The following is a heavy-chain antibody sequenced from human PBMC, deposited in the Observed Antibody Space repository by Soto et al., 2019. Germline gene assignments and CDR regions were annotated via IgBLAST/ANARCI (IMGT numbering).Heavy chain of an antibody. J-gene: IGHJ6*02. Sequence: GGSLRLSCAASGFTFSSYAMSWVRQAPGKGLEWVSAISGSGGSTYYADSVKGRFTISRDNSKNTLYLQMNSLRAEDTAVYYCAKGLGEYCGGDCYPDVWGQGTTVTVSS. CDR2: ISGSGGST. CDR1: GFTFSSYA. V-gene: IGHV3-23*01. D-gene: IGHD2-21*02. CDR3: AKGLGEYCGGDCYPDV.